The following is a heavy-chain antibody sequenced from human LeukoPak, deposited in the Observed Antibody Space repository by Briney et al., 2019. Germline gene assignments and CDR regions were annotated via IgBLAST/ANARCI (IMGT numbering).Heavy chain of an antibody. D-gene: IGHD3-3*01. CDR3: ARATILPPHHFDY. CDR1: GFTFSSYA. CDR2: ISYDGSNK. Sequence: RGSLRLSCAASGFTFSSYAMHWVRQAPGKGLEWVAVISYDGSNKYYADSVKGRFTISRDNSKNTLYLQMNSLRAEDTAVYYCARATILPPHHFDYWGQGTLVTVSS. J-gene: IGHJ4*02. V-gene: IGHV3-30*01.